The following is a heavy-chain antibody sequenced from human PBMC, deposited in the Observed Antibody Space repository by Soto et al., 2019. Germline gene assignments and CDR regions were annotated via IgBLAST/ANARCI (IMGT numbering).Heavy chain of an antibody. Sequence: SETLSLTCTVSGGSISSGDYYWSWIRQPPGKGLEWIGYIYYSGSTYYNPSLKSRVTMSVDTSKKQFSLKLSSVTAADTAVYYCAKSGGYSSGWYYFDYWGQGTLVTVSS. CDR1: GGSISSGDYY. CDR2: IYYSGST. J-gene: IGHJ4*02. CDR3: AKSGGYSSGWYYFDY. V-gene: IGHV4-30-4*01. D-gene: IGHD6-19*01.